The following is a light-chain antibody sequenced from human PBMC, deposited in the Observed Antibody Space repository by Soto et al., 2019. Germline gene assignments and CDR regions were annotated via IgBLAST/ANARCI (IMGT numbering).Light chain of an antibody. CDR3: QQYSRSPPT. CDR2: GAS. V-gene: IGKV3-20*01. Sequence: EIVLTQSPGTLSLSPGERATLSCRASQSVSSNFFAWYQRKPGQAPRLLIYGASSRATDIPNRFSGSGSGTDFTLTITRLEPEDFAVYYCQQYSRSPPTFGQGNKVEIK. J-gene: IGKJ1*01. CDR1: QSVSSNF.